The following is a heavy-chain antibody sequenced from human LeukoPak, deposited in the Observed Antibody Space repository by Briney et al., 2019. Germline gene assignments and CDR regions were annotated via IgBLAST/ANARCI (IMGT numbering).Heavy chain of an antibody. CDR3: ARAPGSGYYYYYGMDV. CDR2: IIPIFGTA. V-gene: IGHV1-69*13. Sequence: ASVKVSCKASGGTFSSYAISWVRQAPGQGLESMGGIIPIFGTANYAQKFQGRVTITADESTSTAYMELSSLRSEDTAVYYCARAPGSGYYYYYGMDVWGQGTTVTVSS. J-gene: IGHJ6*02. CDR1: GGTFSSYA.